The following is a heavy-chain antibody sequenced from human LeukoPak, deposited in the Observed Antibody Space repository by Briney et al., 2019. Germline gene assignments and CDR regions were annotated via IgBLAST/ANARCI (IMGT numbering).Heavy chain of an antibody. CDR2: IYYTGSA. J-gene: IGHJ4*02. D-gene: IGHD4-17*01. CDR3: AREEGGDYVCY. V-gene: IGHV4-30-4*01. Sequence: SETLSLTCTVSGASISSGDSYWSWIRQPPGKGLEWIGYIYYTGSAFYNPSLRSRVTISVDTSKNQFSLKLSSVTAADTAVYYCAREEGGDYVCYWGQGTLVTVSS. CDR1: GASISSGDSY.